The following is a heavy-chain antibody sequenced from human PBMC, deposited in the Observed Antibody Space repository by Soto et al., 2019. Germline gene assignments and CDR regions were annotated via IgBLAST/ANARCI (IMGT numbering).Heavy chain of an antibody. D-gene: IGHD1-26*01. CDR1: GFTFSSYG. CDR3: ARDRRGSYYGDGYYYYYGMDV. J-gene: IGHJ6*02. V-gene: IGHV3-33*01. CDR2: IWYDGSNK. Sequence: GGSLSLSCAASGFTFSSYGMHWVRQAPGKGLEWVAVIWYDGSNKYYADSVKGRFTISGDNSKNTLYLQMNSLRAEDTAVYYCARDRRGSYYGDGYYYYYGMDVWGQGTTVTVSS.